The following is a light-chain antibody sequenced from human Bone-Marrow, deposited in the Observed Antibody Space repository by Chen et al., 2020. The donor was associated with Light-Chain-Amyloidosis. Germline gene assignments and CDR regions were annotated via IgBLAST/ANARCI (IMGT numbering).Light chain of an antibody. CDR2: DDS. CDR1: NIGCTS. CDR3: QVWDRSSDRPV. J-gene: IGLJ3*02. V-gene: IGLV3-21*02. Sequence: SYLLTQPSSVSVAPGQTATIACGGNNIGCTSVHWYQQTPGQAPLLVVYDDSDRPSGIPERLSGSNSGNTATLTISGVEAGDEADYYCQVWDRSSDRPVFGGGTKLTVL.